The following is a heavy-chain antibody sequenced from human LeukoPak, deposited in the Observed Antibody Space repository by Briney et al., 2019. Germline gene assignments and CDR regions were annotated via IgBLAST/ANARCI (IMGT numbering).Heavy chain of an antibody. CDR1: GFTFSSYG. CDR2: ISDSGGTT. CDR3: AKGGAGIFQFAFDI. V-gene: IGHV3-23*01. J-gene: IGHJ3*02. D-gene: IGHD2-15*01. Sequence: GGSLRLSCAASGFTFSSYGMSWVRQAPGKGLEWVSVISDSGGTTDYADSVKGRFTISRDNSKNTLYLQMNSLRAEDTAVFYCAKGGAGIFQFAFDIWGQGTMVTVSS.